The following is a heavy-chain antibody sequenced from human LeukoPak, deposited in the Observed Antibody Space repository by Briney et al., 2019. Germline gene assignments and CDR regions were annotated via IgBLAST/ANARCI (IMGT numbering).Heavy chain of an antibody. CDR2: INTKSGDV. D-gene: IGHD3-16*01. Sequence: GASVKVSCKASGSTFSDYHINWVRQASGQGPEWMGWINTKSGDVKYNQAFQGRVTMTRDTSISTAYMELNRLRSDDTAMYYCARGEYSNGYPYRLDSWGQGTLVTVSS. CDR3: ARGEYSNGYPYRLDS. J-gene: IGHJ4*02. V-gene: IGHV1-2*02. CDR1: GSTFSDYH.